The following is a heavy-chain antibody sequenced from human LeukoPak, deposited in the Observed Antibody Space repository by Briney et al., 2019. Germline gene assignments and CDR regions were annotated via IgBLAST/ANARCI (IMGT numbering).Heavy chain of an antibody. D-gene: IGHD2-21*01. J-gene: IGHJ1*01. CDR2: IYHSGTT. CDR1: GGSITSYF. V-gene: IGHV4-59*01. CDR3: AQKAPYSPAYSQD. Sequence: PLEALSLTCTVSGGSITSYFWSWIRQTPGKGRERIGYIYHSGTTNNNPSLKSRVTISVDTSKNQFSLKLTSVTAADTAVYYCAQKAPYSPAYSQDWGQGTLVTVSS.